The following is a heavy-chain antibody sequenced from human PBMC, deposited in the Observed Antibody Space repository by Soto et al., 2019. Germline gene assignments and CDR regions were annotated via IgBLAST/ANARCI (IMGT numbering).Heavy chain of an antibody. D-gene: IGHD1-26*01. CDR3: ARVYGRGDYFDF. Sequence: QVQLQESGPGLVKPSQTLSLTCTVSGTTISSGDHYWSWIRQAPGKGLEWIGYMYYTGKTYYNTSLQSRVTLSVDTSKNQFSLQMTSVTAADTAMYFCARVYGRGDYFDFWGRGTLVSVSS. V-gene: IGHV4-30-4*01. J-gene: IGHJ4*02. CDR2: MYYTGKT. CDR1: GTTISSGDHY.